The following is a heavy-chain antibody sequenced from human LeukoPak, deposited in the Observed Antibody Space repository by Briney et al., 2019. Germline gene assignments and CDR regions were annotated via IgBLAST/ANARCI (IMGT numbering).Heavy chain of an antibody. Sequence: GGSLRLSCAASGFTFSSYAMSWVRQAPGKGLEWVSAISGSGGSTYYADSVKGRFTISRDNSKNTLYLQMNSLRAVDTAVYYCAKTPHYGDYEDYFDYWGQGTLVTVSS. V-gene: IGHV3-23*01. CDR2: ISGSGGST. CDR3: AKTPHYGDYEDYFDY. J-gene: IGHJ4*02. D-gene: IGHD4-17*01. CDR1: GFTFSSYA.